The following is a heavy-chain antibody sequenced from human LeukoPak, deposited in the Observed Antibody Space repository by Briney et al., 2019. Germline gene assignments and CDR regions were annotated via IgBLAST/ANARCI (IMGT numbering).Heavy chain of an antibody. CDR3: ARVSRGGSGSGAFDI. CDR2: IDYGRST. V-gene: IGHV4-30-4*01. CDR1: NGSISSYDSY. J-gene: IGHJ3*02. Sequence: SQTLSLTCTVSNGSISSYDSYWSWIRQPPGKGLDWIAHIDYGRSTDSTPSLKSRVTISVDTSKNQFSLRLTSVTAADTAVYYCARVSRGGSGSGAFDIWGQGTMVTVSS. D-gene: IGHD3-10*01.